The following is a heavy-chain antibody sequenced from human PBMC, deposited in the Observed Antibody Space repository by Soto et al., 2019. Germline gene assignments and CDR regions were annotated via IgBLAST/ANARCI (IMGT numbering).Heavy chain of an antibody. V-gene: IGHV1-46*03. Sequence: ASVKVSCKASGYIFTNYYIHWVRQAPGQGLEWMGIINPSGGDTTYAQKFQGRVTMTRDTSTTTVYMELSSLRSEDTALYFCARAIIRPYYFDFWGQGTLVTVSS. J-gene: IGHJ4*02. CDR2: INPSGGDT. D-gene: IGHD3-10*01. CDR3: ARAIIRPYYFDF. CDR1: GYIFTNYY.